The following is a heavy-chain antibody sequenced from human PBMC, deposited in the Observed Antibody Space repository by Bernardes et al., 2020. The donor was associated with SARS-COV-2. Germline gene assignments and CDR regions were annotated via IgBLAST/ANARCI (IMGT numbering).Heavy chain of an antibody. V-gene: IGHV3-30-3*01. D-gene: IGHD6-19*01. J-gene: IGHJ4*02. Sequence: GGSLRLSCVVSGFTFSSYAMHWVRQAPGKVLEWVAVISYDGSNKYYADSVKGRFTISRDNSKNTLYLQMNSLRAEDTAVYYCARGGIAVAGINFDYWGQGTLVTVSS. CDR3: ARGGIAVAGINFDY. CDR1: GFTFSSYA. CDR2: ISYDGSNK.